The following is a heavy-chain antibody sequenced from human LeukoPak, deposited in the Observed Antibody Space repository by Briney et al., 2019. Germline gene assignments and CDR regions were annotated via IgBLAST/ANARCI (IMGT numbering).Heavy chain of an antibody. J-gene: IGHJ4*02. CDR3: TRESLYYDSSGYYFKDFDY. CDR2: IRSKAYGGTT. V-gene: IGHV3-49*03. CDR1: GFTFGDYA. Sequence: GGSLRLSCTASGFTFGDYAMSWFRQAPGKGLEWVGFIRSKAYGGTTEYAASVKGRFTISRDDSKSIAYLQMNSLKTEDTAVYYCTRESLYYDSSGYYFKDFDYWGQGTLVTVSS. D-gene: IGHD3-22*01.